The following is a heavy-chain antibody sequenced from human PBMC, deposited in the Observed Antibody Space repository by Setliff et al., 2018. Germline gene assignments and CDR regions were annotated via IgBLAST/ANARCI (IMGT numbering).Heavy chain of an antibody. Sequence: GGSLRLSCAASGFTVSNNHMSWVRQAPGKGLEWVSLIYSGGSTYYADSVKGRFTISRDNAKNSLYLQMNSLRAEDTATYYCAKDLKSDYESSGYPDAFDIWGQGTMVTVSS. CDR3: AKDLKSDYESSGYPDAFDI. CDR2: IYSGGST. J-gene: IGHJ3*02. CDR1: GFTVSNNH. D-gene: IGHD3-22*01. V-gene: IGHV3-66*01.